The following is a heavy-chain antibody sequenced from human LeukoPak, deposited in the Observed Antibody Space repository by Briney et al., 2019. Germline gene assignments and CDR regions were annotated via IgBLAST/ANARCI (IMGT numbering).Heavy chain of an antibody. CDR3: AADPMLSTTTWLGY. D-gene: IGHD1-26*01. CDR2: FDPEDGET. Sequence: ASVKVSCKVSGYSLKELSMHWLRLAPRKRLEWMGDFDPEDGETIYAKNFQGRVTVTEDTSTDTAYMELSSPRSEDTAVYYCAADPMLSTTTWLGYWGQGTLVTVSS. J-gene: IGHJ4*02. CDR1: GYSLKELS. V-gene: IGHV1-24*01.